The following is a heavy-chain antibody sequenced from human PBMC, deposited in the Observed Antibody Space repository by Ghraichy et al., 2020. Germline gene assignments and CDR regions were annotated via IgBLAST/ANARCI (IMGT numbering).Heavy chain of an antibody. J-gene: IGHJ4*02. CDR1: GFTFSSYA. CDR3: ARGGTIRAFDY. V-gene: IGHV3-64*02. CDR2: ISSNGGST. Sequence: GGSLRLSCAASGFTFSSYAMHWVRQAPGKGLEYVSAISSNGGSTYYADSVKGRFTISRDNSKKPLYLQMGSLRAEDMAVYYCARGGTIRAFDYWGQGTLVTVSS. D-gene: IGHD3-9*01.